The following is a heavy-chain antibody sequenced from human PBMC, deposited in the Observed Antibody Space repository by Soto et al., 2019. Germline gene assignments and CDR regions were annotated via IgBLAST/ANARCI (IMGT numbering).Heavy chain of an antibody. D-gene: IGHD3-22*01. V-gene: IGHV4-34*01. Sequence: QVQLQQWGAGLLKPSETLSLTCAVYGGSFSGYYWSWIRQPPGKGLEWIGEINHSGSTNYNPSLKSRVTISVDTSKTQFSLKLSSVTAADTAVYYCARRSGYYSIFDYWGQGTLVTVSS. J-gene: IGHJ4*02. CDR1: GGSFSGYY. CDR3: ARRSGYYSIFDY. CDR2: INHSGST.